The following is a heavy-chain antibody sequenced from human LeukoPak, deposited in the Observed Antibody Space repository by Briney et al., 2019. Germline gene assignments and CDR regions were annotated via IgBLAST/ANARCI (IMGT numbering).Heavy chain of an antibody. D-gene: IGHD2-15*01. J-gene: IGHJ5*02. CDR3: AKDPKGTLYCSGGSCYSGWFDP. CDR2: ISGSGGST. V-gene: IGHV3-23*01. CDR1: GFTFSSYA. Sequence: GGSLRLSCAASGFTFSSYAMSWVRQAPGKGLEWVSAISGSGGSTYYADSVKGRFTISRDNSKNTLYLQMNSLRAEDTAVYYCAKDPKGTLYCSGGSCYSGWFDPWGQGTLVTVSS.